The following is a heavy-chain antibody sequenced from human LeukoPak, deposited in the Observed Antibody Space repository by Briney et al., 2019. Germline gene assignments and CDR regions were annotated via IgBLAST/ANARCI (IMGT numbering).Heavy chain of an antibody. J-gene: IGHJ4*02. D-gene: IGHD1-7*01. Sequence: SETLSLTCAVYGGSFSGYYWSWIRQPPGKGLEWIGEINHSGSTNYNPSLKSRVTISVDTSKNQFSLKLSSVTAADTAVYYCARGYRITGTTEYYFDYWGQGTLVTVSS. CDR3: ARGYRITGTTEYYFDY. CDR2: INHSGST. CDR1: GGSFSGYY. V-gene: IGHV4-34*01.